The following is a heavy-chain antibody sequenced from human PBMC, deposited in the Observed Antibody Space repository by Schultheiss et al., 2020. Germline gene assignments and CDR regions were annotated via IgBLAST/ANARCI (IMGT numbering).Heavy chain of an antibody. CDR3: ARDRVVVAATAYYYYGMDV. CDR2: ISWNSGSI. V-gene: IGHV3-20*04. J-gene: IGHJ6*02. CDR1: GFTFDDYG. D-gene: IGHD2-15*01. Sequence: GGSLRLSCAASGFTFDDYGMSWVRQAPGKGLEWVSGISWNSGSIGYADSVKGRFTISRDNAKNSLYLQMNSLRAEDTAVYYCARDRVVVAATAYYYYGMDVWGQGTTVTVSS.